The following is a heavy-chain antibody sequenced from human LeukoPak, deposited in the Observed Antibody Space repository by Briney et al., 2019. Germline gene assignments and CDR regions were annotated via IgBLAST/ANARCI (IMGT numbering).Heavy chain of an antibody. Sequence: SETLSLTCTVSGGSISSSSYYWGWIRQPPGKGLEWIGEINHSGSTNYNPSLKSRVTISVDTSKNQFSLKLSSVTAADTAVYYCARHGRRYGGTRSFDYWGQGTLVTVSS. J-gene: IGHJ4*02. CDR2: INHSGST. V-gene: IGHV4-39*01. D-gene: IGHD4-23*01. CDR3: ARHGRRYGGTRSFDY. CDR1: GGSISSSSYY.